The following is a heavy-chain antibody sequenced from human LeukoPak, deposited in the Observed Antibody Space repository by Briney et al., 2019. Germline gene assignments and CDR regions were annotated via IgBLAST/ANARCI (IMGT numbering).Heavy chain of an antibody. CDR2: IYLSRNT. J-gene: IGHJ4*02. CDR3: ARQTGSGLFILP. Sequence: SSETLSLTCTVSGYSISYDYYWGWIRQPPGEGLEWIGSIYLSRNTYYNPSLKSRVTISVDTSKNQFSLRLTSVTAADTAVYYCARQTGSGLFILPGGQGTLVTVSS. V-gene: IGHV4-38-2*02. D-gene: IGHD3/OR15-3a*01. CDR1: GYSISYDYY.